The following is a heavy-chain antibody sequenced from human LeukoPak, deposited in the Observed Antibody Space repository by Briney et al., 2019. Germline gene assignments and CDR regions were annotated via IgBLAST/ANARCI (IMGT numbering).Heavy chain of an antibody. CDR3: ARVGYSGTYYYYYMDV. D-gene: IGHD3-10*01. CDR1: GGSISSSSYY. J-gene: IGHJ6*03. V-gene: IGHV4-39*07. Sequence: PSETLSLTCTVSGGSISSSSYYWGWIRQPPGKGLEWIGSIYYSGSTYYNPSLKSRVTISVDTSKNQFSLKLSSVTAADTAVYYCARVGYSGTYYYYYMDVWGKGTTVTISS. CDR2: IYYSGST.